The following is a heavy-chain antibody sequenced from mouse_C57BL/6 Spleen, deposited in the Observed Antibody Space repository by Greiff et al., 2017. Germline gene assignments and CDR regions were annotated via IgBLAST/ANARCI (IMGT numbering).Heavy chain of an antibody. CDR2: INPSTGGT. V-gene: IGHV1-42*01. D-gene: IGHD2-3*01. Sequence: EVKLMESGPELVKPGASVKISCKASGYSFTGYYMNWVKQSPEKSLEWIGEINPSTGGTTYNQKFKDKATLTADKSSSTVYMELSRLTSEDSAVXFCARHEDGYLDYWGQGTTLTVSS. CDR1: GYSFTGYY. J-gene: IGHJ2*01. CDR3: ARHEDGYLDY.